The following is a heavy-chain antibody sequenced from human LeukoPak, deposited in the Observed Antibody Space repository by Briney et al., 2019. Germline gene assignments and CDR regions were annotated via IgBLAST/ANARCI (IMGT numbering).Heavy chain of an antibody. CDR1: GGSISSYY. CDR2: IYYSGST. D-gene: IGHD5-24*01. J-gene: IGHJ3*02. V-gene: IGHV4-59*01. Sequence: SETLSLTCTVSGGSISSYYWSWIRQPPGKGLEWIGYIYYSGSTNYNPSLKSRVTISVDTSKNQFSLKLSSVTAADTAVYYCASLSRDGYNYGIPQYAFDIWGQGTMVTVSS. CDR3: ASLSRDGYNYGIPQYAFDI.